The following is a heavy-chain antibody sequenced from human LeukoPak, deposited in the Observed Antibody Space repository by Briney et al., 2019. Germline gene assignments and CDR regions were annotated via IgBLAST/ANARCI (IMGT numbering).Heavy chain of an antibody. J-gene: IGHJ4*02. CDR2: MNPNSGNT. D-gene: IGHD3-22*01. Sequence: SVKVSCKASGYTFTSYGISWVRQAPGQGLEWMGWMNPNSGNTGYAQKFQGRVTMTRNTSISTAYMELSSLRSEDTAVYYCARLSYYYDSSGPTQLMSYWGQGTLVTVSS. CDR3: ARLSYYYDSSGPTQLMSY. V-gene: IGHV1-8*02. CDR1: GYTFTSYG.